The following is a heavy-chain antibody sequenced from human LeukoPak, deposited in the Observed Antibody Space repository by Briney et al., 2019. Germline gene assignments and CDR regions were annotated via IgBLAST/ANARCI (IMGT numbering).Heavy chain of an antibody. J-gene: IGHJ6*02. V-gene: IGHV4-39*07. CDR2: IYYSGST. Sequence: SETLSLTCTVSGGSISSSSYYWGWIRQPPGKGLEWIGSIYYSGSTYYNPSLKSRVTISVDTSKNQFSLKLSSVTAADTAVYYCARGEAARRYYYYYYGMDVWGQGTTVTVSS. CDR1: GGSISSSSYY. D-gene: IGHD6-6*01. CDR3: ARGEAARRYYYYYYGMDV.